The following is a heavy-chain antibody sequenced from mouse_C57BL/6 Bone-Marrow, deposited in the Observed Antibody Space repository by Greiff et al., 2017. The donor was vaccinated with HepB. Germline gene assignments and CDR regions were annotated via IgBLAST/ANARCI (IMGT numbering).Heavy chain of an antibody. CDR1: GYTFTSYW. V-gene: IGHV1-55*01. CDR2: IYPGSGST. Sequence: QVQLQQPGAELVKPGASVKMSCKASGYTFTSYWITWVKRRPGQGLEWIGDIYPGSGSTNYNEKFKSKATLTVDTSSSTAYMQLSSLTSEDSAVYYCARRGLRLGLYAMDYWGQGTSVTVSS. D-gene: IGHD2-4*01. J-gene: IGHJ4*01. CDR3: ARRGLRLGLYAMDY.